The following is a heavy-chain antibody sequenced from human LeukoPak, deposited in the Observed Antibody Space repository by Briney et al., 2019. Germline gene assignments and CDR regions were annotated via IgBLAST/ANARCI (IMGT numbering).Heavy chain of an antibody. CDR2: IAGGGDTI. CDR3: ARARTTIVSGTTIGAY. D-gene: IGHD2/OR15-2a*01. V-gene: IGHV3-48*03. J-gene: IGHJ4*02. CDR1: GFTFSSYE. Sequence: PGGSLRLSCAASGFTFSSYEMNWVRQAPGKGLEWISYIAGGGDTIYYADSVKGRFTISRDNAKNSLYLQMNSLRADDTAVYYCARARTTIVSGTTIGAYWGQGTLVTVSS.